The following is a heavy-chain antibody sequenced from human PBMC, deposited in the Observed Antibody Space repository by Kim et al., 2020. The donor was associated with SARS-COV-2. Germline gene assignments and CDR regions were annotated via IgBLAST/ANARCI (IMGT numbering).Heavy chain of an antibody. CDR2: ISYDGSNK. Sequence: GGSLRLSCASSGFTFSSYGMHWVRQAPGKGLEWVAVISYDGSNKYYADSVKGRFTISRDNSNNTLYLQMNSLRAEDTAVYYCAKERLRYFVCVSNPDGM. V-gene: IGHV3-30*18. CDR1: GFTFSSYG. CDR3: AKERLRYFVCVSNPDGM. J-gene: IGHJ6*01. D-gene: IGHD3-9*01.